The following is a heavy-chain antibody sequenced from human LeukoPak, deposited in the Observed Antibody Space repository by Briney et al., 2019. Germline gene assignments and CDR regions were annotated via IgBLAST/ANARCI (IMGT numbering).Heavy chain of an antibody. Sequence: SETLSLTHNVAGGSISSYYWSWIRQPAGKGLDWLGRIYSTGSTNYNPSLKSRVTMSVDTSKNQFSLRLRSVTAADTAVYYCARQIASAGTAGFDFWGQGALVTVSS. J-gene: IGHJ4*02. V-gene: IGHV4-4*07. CDR3: ARQIASAGTAGFDF. D-gene: IGHD6-13*01. CDR2: IYSTGST. CDR1: GGSISSYY.